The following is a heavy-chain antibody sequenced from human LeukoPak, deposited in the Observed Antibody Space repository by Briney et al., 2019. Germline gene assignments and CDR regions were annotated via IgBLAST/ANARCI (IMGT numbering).Heavy chain of an antibody. V-gene: IGHV4-34*01. CDR1: GGSISSYY. CDR3: ARGVCSSTSFLAEDRCDTNDY. Sequence: KASETLSLTCTVSGGSISSYYWSWIRQPPGKGLEWIGEINHSGSTNYNPSLKSRVTISVDTSKNQFSLKLSSVTAADTAVYYCARGVCSSTSFLAEDRCDTNDYWGQGTLVTVSS. CDR2: INHSGST. D-gene: IGHD2-2*01. J-gene: IGHJ4*02.